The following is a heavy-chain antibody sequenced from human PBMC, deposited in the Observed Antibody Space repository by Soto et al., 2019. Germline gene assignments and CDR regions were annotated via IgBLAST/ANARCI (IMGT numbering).Heavy chain of an antibody. J-gene: IGHJ4*02. V-gene: IGHV3-33*01. D-gene: IGHD1-26*01. Sequence: PAGSVRLSWAASGFTLSSYGVHWFRQAPGKGREWVAVICYDGSNKYYADSVKGRLTISRDNSKNTLYLQMNSLRAEDTAVYYCARERRELLRAFDYWGQGTLVTVSS. CDR1: GFTLSSYG. CDR2: ICYDGSNK. CDR3: ARERRELLRAFDY.